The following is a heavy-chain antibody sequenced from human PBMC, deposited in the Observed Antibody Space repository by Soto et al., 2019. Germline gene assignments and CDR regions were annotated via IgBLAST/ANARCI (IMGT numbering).Heavy chain of an antibody. Sequence: GASVKVSCKASGYTFTSYAMHWVRQAPGQRIERKGWINAGNAYTKCSQKLQGRVTITRDTPASTAYMELSSLRSEDTAVYYCARRVVVAATPAIDAFDIWGQGTMVTVSS. CDR1: GYTFTSYA. J-gene: IGHJ3*02. CDR2: INAGNAYT. D-gene: IGHD2-15*01. CDR3: ARRVVVAATPAIDAFDI. V-gene: IGHV1-3*01.